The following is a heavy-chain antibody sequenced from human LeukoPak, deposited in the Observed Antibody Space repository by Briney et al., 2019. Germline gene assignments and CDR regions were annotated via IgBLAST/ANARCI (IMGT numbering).Heavy chain of an antibody. CDR3: ASGIVVVPAAIGGNWFDP. D-gene: IGHD2-2*01. J-gene: IGHJ5*02. CDR2: IYYSGST. Sequence: SETLSLTCTVSGGSISSSSYYWGWIRQPPGKGLEWIGSIYYSGSTYYNPSLKSRVTISVGTSKNQFSLKLSSVTAADTAVYYCASGIVVVPAAIGGNWFDPWGQGTLVTVSS. V-gene: IGHV4-39*01. CDR1: GGSISSSSYY.